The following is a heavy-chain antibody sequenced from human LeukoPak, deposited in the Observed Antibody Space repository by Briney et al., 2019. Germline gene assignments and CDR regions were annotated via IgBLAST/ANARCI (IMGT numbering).Heavy chain of an antibody. D-gene: IGHD3-22*01. CDR3: TTPYYYDSSGSTQIFDY. CDR2: IKSKTDGGTK. CDR1: GFTFSNAW. J-gene: IGHJ4*02. Sequence: GGSLRLSGAASGFTFSNAWMSWVRQAPGKGLEWVGRIKSKTDGGTKDYAAPVKGRFTISRDDSKNTLYLQMNSLKTEDTAVYYCTTPYYYDSSGSTQIFDYWGQGTLVTVSS. V-gene: IGHV3-15*01.